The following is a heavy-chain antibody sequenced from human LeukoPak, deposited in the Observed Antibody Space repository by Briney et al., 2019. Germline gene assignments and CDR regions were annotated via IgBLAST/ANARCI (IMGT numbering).Heavy chain of an antibody. V-gene: IGHV1-18*01. CDR3: ARDKFTYYYSSGSYWFDP. CDR2: ISAYNGNT. Sequence: ASVKVSCKASGYTFTSYGISWLRQAPGQGLEWMGWISAYNGNTNYAQKLQGRVTMTTDTSTSTAYMELRSLRSDDTAVYYCARDKFTYYYSSGSYWFDPWGQGTLVTVSS. D-gene: IGHD3-10*01. J-gene: IGHJ5*02. CDR1: GYTFTSYG.